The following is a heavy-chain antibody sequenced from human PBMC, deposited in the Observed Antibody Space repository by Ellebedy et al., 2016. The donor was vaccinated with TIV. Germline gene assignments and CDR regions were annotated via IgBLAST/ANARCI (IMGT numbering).Heavy chain of an antibody. V-gene: IGHV4-34*01. CDR1: GGSFSGYY. D-gene: IGHD4-17*01. Sequence: MPSETLSLTCAVYGGSFSGYYWSWIRQPPGKGLEWIGEIHHSGSTNYNPSLKSRVTIPVDTSKNQFSLKLSPVTAADTAVYYCARAHLGAYLRNWFDPWGQGTLVTVSS. CDR3: ARAHLGAYLRNWFDP. CDR2: IHHSGST. J-gene: IGHJ5*02.